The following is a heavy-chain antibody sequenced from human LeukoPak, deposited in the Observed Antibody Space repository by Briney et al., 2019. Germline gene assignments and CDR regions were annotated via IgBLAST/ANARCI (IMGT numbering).Heavy chain of an antibody. D-gene: IGHD2-8*01. CDR1: GGTFSNNA. Sequence: SVKVSCKASGGTFSNNAISWVRQAPGQGLEWMGGIIPIFGTTNYAQKFQGRVTVTADKSMSTAYMELSSLTSEDTAVYYCARRYSTNGVCYDDRGAFDIWGQGTLVTVSS. J-gene: IGHJ3*02. CDR3: ARRYSTNGVCYDDRGAFDI. V-gene: IGHV1-69*06. CDR2: IIPIFGTT.